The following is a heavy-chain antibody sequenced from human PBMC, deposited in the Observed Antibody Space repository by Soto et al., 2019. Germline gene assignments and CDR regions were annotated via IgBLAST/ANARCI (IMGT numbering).Heavy chain of an antibody. CDR2: INHSGST. CDR1: GGYFSDYY. J-gene: IGHJ5*02. D-gene: IGHD6-19*01. Sequence: SETLSLTCAVYGGYFSDYYWRWIRQPPGKRLEWIGEINHSGSTNYNPSLKSRVTISVDTSKNQFSLKLSSVTAADTAVYYCARGRGGSGWYRGFGWFDPWGQGTLVTVSS. CDR3: ARGRGGSGWYRGFGWFDP. V-gene: IGHV4-34*01.